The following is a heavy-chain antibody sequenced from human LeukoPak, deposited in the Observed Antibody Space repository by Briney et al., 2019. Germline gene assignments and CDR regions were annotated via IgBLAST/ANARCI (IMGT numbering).Heavy chain of an antibody. J-gene: IGHJ4*02. Sequence: GGSLRCSCAASGFIFSGYGMHWFRQAPGKGLEWVAFIRDDGSNKYYADSVKGRFTISRDNSKNTLYLQMNSLGAEDTAVYYCGKGGYYGSGSYSNTPFDYWGQGTLVAVSS. CDR3: GKGGYYGSGSYSNTPFDY. D-gene: IGHD3-10*01. CDR2: IRDDGSNK. V-gene: IGHV3-30*02. CDR1: GFIFSGYG.